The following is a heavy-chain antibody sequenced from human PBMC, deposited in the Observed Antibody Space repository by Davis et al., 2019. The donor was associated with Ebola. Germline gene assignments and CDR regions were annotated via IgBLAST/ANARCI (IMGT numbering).Heavy chain of an antibody. J-gene: IGHJ4*02. D-gene: IGHD1-1*01. V-gene: IGHV3-23*01. CDR2: ISGSVT. CDR1: GFTFSNYA. CDR3: AKLERGN. Sequence: PGGSLRLSCEASGFTFSNYAMSWVRQAPGKGLEWVSAISGSVTYYADSVKGRFTISRDNSKNTLYLQMNSLRAEDTAVYYCAKLERGNWGQGTLVTVSS.